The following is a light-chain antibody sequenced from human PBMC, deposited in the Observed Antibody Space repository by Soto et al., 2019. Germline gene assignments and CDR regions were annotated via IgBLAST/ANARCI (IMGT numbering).Light chain of an antibody. CDR2: DAS. V-gene: IGKV3-11*01. J-gene: IGKJ5*01. Sequence: EIVLTQSPATLSLSPGERATLSCRASQSVSSYLAWYQQKPGQAPRLLIYDASNRATGIPARFSGSGSGTDFPLPISGLEPDDFAVYYCQQRSNWPPITFGQGTRLEIK. CDR1: QSVSSY. CDR3: QQRSNWPPIT.